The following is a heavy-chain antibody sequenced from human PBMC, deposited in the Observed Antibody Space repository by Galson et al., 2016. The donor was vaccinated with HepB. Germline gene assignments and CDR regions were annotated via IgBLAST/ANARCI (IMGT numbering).Heavy chain of an antibody. CDR2: SSG. CDR3: ARPSFSGASAFDI. CDR1: GDTFSSYA. V-gene: IGHV1-69*06. D-gene: IGHD6-25*01. J-gene: IGHJ3*02. Sequence: SVKVSCKASGDTFSSYAFSWVRQAPGQGLEWMGGSSGNYAQKFQGGVTITADKSTTTVYMELSSLRSEDTAVYYCARPSFSGASAFDIWGQGTMVTVSS.